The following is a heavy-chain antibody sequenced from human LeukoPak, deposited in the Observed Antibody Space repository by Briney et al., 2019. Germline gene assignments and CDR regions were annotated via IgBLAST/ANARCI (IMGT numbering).Heavy chain of an antibody. CDR1: GFTVTSYA. CDR3: AKSDCGGDCYLLDY. CDR2: ISSGGDIT. Sequence: GSLRLSCAASGFTVTSYAMSWVRQAPEKGLEWVPRISSGGDITHHADSVMCRFTISRDISKNTLYLEMNSLRAEDTAVYYCAKSDCGGDCYLLDYWGQGTLVTVSS. J-gene: IGHJ4*02. D-gene: IGHD2-21*02. V-gene: IGHV3-23*01.